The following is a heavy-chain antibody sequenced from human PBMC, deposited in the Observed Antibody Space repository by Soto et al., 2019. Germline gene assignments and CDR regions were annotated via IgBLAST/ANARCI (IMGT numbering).Heavy chain of an antibody. CDR3: ARDRPRSDTYYYDSSGYPYYFDY. V-gene: IGHV1-18*01. Sequence: QVQLVQSGAEVKKPGASVKVSCKASGYTFTSYGISWVRQAPGQGLEWMGWISAYNGNTNYAQKLQGRVAMTTDTSTSTAYMELRSLRSDDTAVYYCARDRPRSDTYYYDSSGYPYYFDYWGQGTLVTVSS. D-gene: IGHD3-22*01. J-gene: IGHJ4*02. CDR2: ISAYNGNT. CDR1: GYTFTSYG.